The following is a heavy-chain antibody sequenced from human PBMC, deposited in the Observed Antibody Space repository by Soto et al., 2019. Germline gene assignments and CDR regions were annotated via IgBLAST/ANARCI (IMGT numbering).Heavy chain of an antibody. CDR1: RFSFSSYS. D-gene: IGHD3-10*01. CDR2: ISGSDGST. Sequence: HPGGSLRLSCTASRFSFSSYSMNWVRQAPGKGLEWVSSISGSDGSTYYADSVKGRFTISRDNSKDTVYLQMDSLRVEDTAQYYCARVGPYDSGSYMFRYNWFGPWGPGTLVTVSS. V-gene: IGHV3-23*01. J-gene: IGHJ5*02. CDR3: ARVGPYDSGSYMFRYNWFGP.